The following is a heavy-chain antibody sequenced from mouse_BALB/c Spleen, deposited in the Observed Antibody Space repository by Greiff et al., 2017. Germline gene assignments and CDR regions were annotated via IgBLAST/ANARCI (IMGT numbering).Heavy chain of an antibody. Sequence: VQLQQSGAELARPGASVKLSCKASGYTFTSYWMQWVKQRPGQGLEWIGAIYPGDGDTRYTQKFKGKATLTADKSSSTAYMQLSSLASEDSAVYYCARWGEGYWGQGTTLTVSS. V-gene: IGHV1-87*01. CDR2: IYPGDGDT. CDR3: ARWGEGY. D-gene: IGHD2-3*01. CDR1: GYTFTSYW. J-gene: IGHJ2*01.